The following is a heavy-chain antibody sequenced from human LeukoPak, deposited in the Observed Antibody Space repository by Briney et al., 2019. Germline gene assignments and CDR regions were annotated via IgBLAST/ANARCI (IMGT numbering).Heavy chain of an antibody. J-gene: IGHJ3*02. CDR3: ARLPYYYDSSGYYEDAFDI. CDR1: GGSFSGYY. V-gene: IGHV4-34*01. D-gene: IGHD3-22*01. CDR2: INHSGST. Sequence: SETLSLTCAVYGGSFSGYYWSWIRQPPGKGLEWLGEINHSGSTNYNPSLKSRVTISVDTSKNQFSLKLSSVTAADTAVYYCARLPYYYDSSGYYEDAFDIWGQGTMVTVSS.